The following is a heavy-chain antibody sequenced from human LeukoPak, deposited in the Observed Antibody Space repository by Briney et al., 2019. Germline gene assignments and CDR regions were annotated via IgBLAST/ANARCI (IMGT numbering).Heavy chain of an antibody. CDR3: AKDRGYSYGISEY. J-gene: IGHJ4*02. CDR2: ISETGRST. Sequence: GGSLRLFCAVSGLTFSNFKMNWVRQAPGKGLEWVSTISETGRSTYYADSVKGQFTISRDNSKNTLYLQMNSLRAEDTAVYYCAKDRGYSYGISEYWGQGTLVTVSS. V-gene: IGHV3-23*01. CDR1: GLTFSNFK. D-gene: IGHD5-18*01.